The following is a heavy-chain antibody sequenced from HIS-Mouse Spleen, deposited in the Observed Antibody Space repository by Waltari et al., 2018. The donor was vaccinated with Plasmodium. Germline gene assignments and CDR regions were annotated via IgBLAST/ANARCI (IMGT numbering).Heavy chain of an antibody. CDR2: ISYDGSNK. CDR1: GFTFSSSA. V-gene: IGHV3-30-3*01. D-gene: IGHD2-15*01. J-gene: IGHJ4*02. Sequence: QVQLVASGGGVVQPGWSLRLSCAASGFTFSSSAMHWVRQAPGKGLEWVAVISYDGSNKYYADSVKGRFTISRDNSKNTLYLQMNSLRAEDTAVYYCARDRRLAFDYWGQGTLVTVSS. CDR3: ARDRRLAFDY.